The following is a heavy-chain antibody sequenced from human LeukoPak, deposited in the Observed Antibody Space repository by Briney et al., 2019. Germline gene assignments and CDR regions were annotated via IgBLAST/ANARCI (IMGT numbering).Heavy chain of an antibody. CDR3: ARDRTTVTRGFYYYYGMDV. V-gene: IGHV1-3*01. D-gene: IGHD4-17*01. J-gene: IGHJ6*02. CDR2: IDAGNGDT. Sequence: GASVKVSCKASGYTFSDYAMHWVRQAPGQRFEWMGWIDAGNGDTRYSQKFQGRVTITRDTSASTAYMELSSLRSEDTAVYYCARDRTTVTRGFYYYYGMDVWGQGTTVTVSS. CDR1: GYTFSDYA.